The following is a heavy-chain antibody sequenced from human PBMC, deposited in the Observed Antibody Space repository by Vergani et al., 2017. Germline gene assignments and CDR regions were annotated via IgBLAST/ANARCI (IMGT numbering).Heavy chain of an antibody. J-gene: IGHJ6*02. CDR2: IYSGGST. Sequence: EVQLVETGGGLIQPGGSLRLSCAASGFTVSSNYMSWVRQAPGKGLEWVSVIYSGGSTYYADSVKGRFTISRDNSKNTLYLQMNSLRAEDTAVYYCARSLGASYYYYGMDVWGQGTTVTVSS. D-gene: IGHD7-27*01. CDR1: GFTVSSNY. CDR3: ARSLGASYYYYGMDV. V-gene: IGHV3-53*02.